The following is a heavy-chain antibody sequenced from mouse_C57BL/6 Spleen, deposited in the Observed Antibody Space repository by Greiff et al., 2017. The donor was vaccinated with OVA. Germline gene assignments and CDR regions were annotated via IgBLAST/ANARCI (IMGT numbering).Heavy chain of an antibody. Sequence: DVKLVESGGGLVKPGGSLKLSCAASGFTFSSYAMSWVRQTPEKRLEWVATISDGGSYTYYPDNVKGRFTISRDNAKNNLYLQMSHLKSEDTAMYYCARDSGSWFAYWGQGTLVTVSA. CDR2: ISDGGSYT. CDR1: GFTFSSYA. J-gene: IGHJ3*01. CDR3: ARDSGSWFAY. V-gene: IGHV5-4*01.